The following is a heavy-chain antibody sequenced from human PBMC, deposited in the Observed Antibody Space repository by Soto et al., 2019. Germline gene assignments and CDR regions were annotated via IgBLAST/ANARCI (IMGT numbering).Heavy chain of an antibody. CDR2: INPNSGGT. Sequence: QVQLVQSGAEVKKPGASVKVSCKASGYTFTGYYMHWVRQAPGQGLEWMGWINPNSGGTNYAQKFQGWVTMTRDTYISTAYMELSRLRSDDTAVYYCARGGTWMPYSGGDCSPLFQHWGQGTLVTVSS. J-gene: IGHJ1*01. CDR3: ARGGTWMPYSGGDCSPLFQH. D-gene: IGHD2-21*02. V-gene: IGHV1-2*04. CDR1: GYTFTGYY.